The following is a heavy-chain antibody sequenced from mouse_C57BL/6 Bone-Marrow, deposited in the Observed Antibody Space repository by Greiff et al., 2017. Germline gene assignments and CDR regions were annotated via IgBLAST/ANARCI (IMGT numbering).Heavy chain of an antibody. Sequence: EVQRVESGGDLVKPGGSLKLSCAASGFTFSSYGMSWVRQTPDKRLEWVATISSGGSYTYYPDSVKGRFTISRDNAKNTLYLQMSSLKSEDTAMYYCARPFNYYGSSYGGQGTLVTVSA. CDR1: GFTFSSYG. V-gene: IGHV5-6*01. CDR3: ARPFNYYGSSY. CDR2: ISSGGSYT. D-gene: IGHD1-1*01. J-gene: IGHJ3*01.